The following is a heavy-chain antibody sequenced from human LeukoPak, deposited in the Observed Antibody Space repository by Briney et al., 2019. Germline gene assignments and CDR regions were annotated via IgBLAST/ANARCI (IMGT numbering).Heavy chain of an antibody. V-gene: IGHV1-18*01. Sequence: ASVKVSCKASGHTFTSYGISWVRQAPGQGLEWMGWISAYNGNTNYAQKLQGRVTMTTDTSTSTAYMELRSLRSDDTAVYYCARRIYYDSSGSVNNWFDPWGQGTLVTVSS. D-gene: IGHD3-22*01. J-gene: IGHJ5*02. CDR1: GHTFTSYG. CDR2: ISAYNGNT. CDR3: ARRIYYDSSGSVNNWFDP.